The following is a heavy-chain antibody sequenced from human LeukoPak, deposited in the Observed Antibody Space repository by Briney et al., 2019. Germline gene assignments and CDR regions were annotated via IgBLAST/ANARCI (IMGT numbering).Heavy chain of an antibody. CDR2: ISYDGYDK. CDR3: AKGPREVTHYFDY. D-gene: IGHD5-18*01. J-gene: IGHJ4*02. Sequence: GGSLRLSCAASGFTFNDYAMYWVRQTPGKGLEWVTLISYDGYDKSYADSVRGRFTISRDNSKNTLYLQMDSLRSEDTAVYYCAKGPREVTHYFDYWGQGTLVTVSS. V-gene: IGHV3-30-3*01. CDR1: GFTFNDYA.